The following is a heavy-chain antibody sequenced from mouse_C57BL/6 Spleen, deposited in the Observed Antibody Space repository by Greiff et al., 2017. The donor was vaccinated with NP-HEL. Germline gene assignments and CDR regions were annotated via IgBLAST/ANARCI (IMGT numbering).Heavy chain of an antibody. J-gene: IGHJ2*01. CDR1: GYTFTSYW. V-gene: IGHV1-55*01. Sequence: VQLQQPGAELVKPGASVKMSCKASGYTFTSYWITWVKQRPGQGLEWIGDIYPGSGSTNYNEKFKSKATLTVDTSSSTAYMQLSSLTSEDSAVYYCAREGNYYGSSYSYYFDYWGQGTTLTVSS. D-gene: IGHD1-1*01. CDR2: IYPGSGST. CDR3: AREGNYYGSSYSYYFDY.